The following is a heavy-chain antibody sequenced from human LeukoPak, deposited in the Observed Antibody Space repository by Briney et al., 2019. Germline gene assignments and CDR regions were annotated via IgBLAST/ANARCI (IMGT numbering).Heavy chain of an antibody. CDR3: ARTRGGVGNDFYHNRFDP. Sequence: GESLKISCKGSGYSFTSYWIGWVRQMPGRGLEWMGIIYPGDSDTRYSPSFQGQVTISADKSISTAYLQWSSLKASDTAMYYCARTRGGVGNDFYHNRFDPWGQGTLVTVSS. CDR2: IYPGDSDT. D-gene: IGHD3/OR15-3a*01. J-gene: IGHJ5*02. CDR1: GYSFTSYW. V-gene: IGHV5-51*01.